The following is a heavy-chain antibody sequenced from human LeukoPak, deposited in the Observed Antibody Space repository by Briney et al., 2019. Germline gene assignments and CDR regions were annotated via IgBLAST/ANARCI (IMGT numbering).Heavy chain of an antibody. Sequence: GRSLRLSCATSGFTFRSHGMHWVRQAPGKGPEWVALIRIDGSEKFYADSVKGRFTVSRDTSTNTLYLETNSLRAQDTAIYYCAKGGNMRQTERILEGWGEGTPVIVS. CDR3: AKGGNMRQTERILEG. J-gene: IGHJ4*02. V-gene: IGHV3-30*02. CDR1: GFTFRSHG. CDR2: IRIDGSEK. D-gene: IGHD4-23*01.